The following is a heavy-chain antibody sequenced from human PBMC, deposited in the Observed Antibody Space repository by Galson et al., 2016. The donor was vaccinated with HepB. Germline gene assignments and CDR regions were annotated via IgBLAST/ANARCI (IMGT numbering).Heavy chain of an antibody. Sequence: SETLSLTCTVSGGSVTTYYWNWIRQPAGKPLEWIGRLYPPENTNYNPSFKSRVTMSIDTSKKEFSLKLTSVTAADTAIYYCARSNFYSRDAFFDPWGQETLVTVSS. CDR2: LYPPENT. V-gene: IGHV4-4*07. CDR1: GGSVTTYY. J-gene: IGHJ5*02. CDR3: ARSNFYSRDAFFDP. D-gene: IGHD1-26*01.